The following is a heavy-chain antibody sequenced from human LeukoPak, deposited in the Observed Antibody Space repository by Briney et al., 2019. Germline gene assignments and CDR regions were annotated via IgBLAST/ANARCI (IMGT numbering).Heavy chain of an antibody. CDR3: ARDSIFLEKPHYYGSGSPNLYFDY. D-gene: IGHD3-10*01. V-gene: IGHV1-46*01. J-gene: IGHJ4*02. CDR2: INPSGGST. Sequence: ASVKVSCKASGYTFTSYYMHWVRQAPGQGLEWRGIINPSGGSTSYAQKFQGRVTMTRDTSTSTVYMELSSLRSEDTAVYYCARDSIFLEKPHYYGSGSPNLYFDYWGQGTLVTVSS. CDR1: GYTFTSYY.